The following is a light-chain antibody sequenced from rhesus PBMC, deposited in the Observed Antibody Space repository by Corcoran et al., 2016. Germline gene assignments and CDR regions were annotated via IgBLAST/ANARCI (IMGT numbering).Light chain of an antibody. CDR2: DAS. CDR1: QSVGSN. J-gene: IGKJ2*01. V-gene: IGKV3-42*02. Sequence: ETVVTQSPATLSLSPGERATLSCRASQSVGSNLAWYQQKPGQAPKPLINDASSRATGIPDRFSGSGSGTVFTLTISSLEPEDVGVYYCQQYNNWNSFGQGTKVEIK. CDR3: QQYNNWNS.